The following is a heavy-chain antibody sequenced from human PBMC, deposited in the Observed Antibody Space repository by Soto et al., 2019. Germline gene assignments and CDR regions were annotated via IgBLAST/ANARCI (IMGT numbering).Heavy chain of an antibody. D-gene: IGHD1-26*01. Sequence: SETLSLTCAVYGGSFSGYYWSWIRQPPGKGLEWIGEINHSGSTNYNPSLKSRVTISVDTSKNQFSLKLSSVTAADTAVYYCARGSQGSGSTSTYYYYYYGMDVWGQGTTVTVSS. CDR3: ARGSQGSGSTSTYYYYYYGMDV. J-gene: IGHJ6*02. CDR2: INHSGST. CDR1: GGSFSGYY. V-gene: IGHV4-34*01.